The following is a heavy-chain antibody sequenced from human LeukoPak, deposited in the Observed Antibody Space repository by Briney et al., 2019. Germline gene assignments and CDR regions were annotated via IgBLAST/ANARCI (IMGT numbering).Heavy chain of an antibody. CDR3: ARVQGDYFMDV. CDR2: IYYSGST. Sequence: SETLSLTCTVSGGSISSSSYYWGWIRQPPGKGLEWIGSIYYSGSTYYSQSLKSRVTISIDASKNQFSLRLTSVIAEDTAVYYCARVQGDYFMDVWGKGTTVTVSS. CDR1: GGSISSSSYY. J-gene: IGHJ6*03. D-gene: IGHD1-26*01. V-gene: IGHV4-39*07.